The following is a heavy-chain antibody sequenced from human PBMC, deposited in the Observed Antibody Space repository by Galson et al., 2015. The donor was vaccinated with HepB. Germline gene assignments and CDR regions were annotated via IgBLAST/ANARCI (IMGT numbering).Heavy chain of an antibody. D-gene: IGHD3-3*01. CDR2: ISYDGGNK. J-gene: IGHJ5*02. V-gene: IGHV3-30-3*01. Sequence: SLRLSCAASGFTFSTYPMHWVRQAPGKGLEWVAVISYDGGNKYYVDSVQGRFTISRDNAKNTLSLQMNSLRTEDTALYYCARGGGITIFGSWFDPWGQGTLVTVSS. CDR1: GFTFSTYP. CDR3: ARGGGITIFGSWFDP.